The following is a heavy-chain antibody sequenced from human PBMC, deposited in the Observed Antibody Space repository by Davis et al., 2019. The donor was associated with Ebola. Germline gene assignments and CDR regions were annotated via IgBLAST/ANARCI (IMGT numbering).Heavy chain of an antibody. CDR2: IKSDGSDK. CDR3: VRGHYGLDV. J-gene: IGHJ6*02. Sequence: GESLKISCAASGFTFSNAWMNWVRQAPGKGLEWVATIKSDGSDKYYVDYMKGRVSISRDNADNSVYLQLNRLRAEDTAVFYCVRGHYGLDVWGRGTTVIVSS. V-gene: IGHV3-7*01. CDR1: GFTFSNAW.